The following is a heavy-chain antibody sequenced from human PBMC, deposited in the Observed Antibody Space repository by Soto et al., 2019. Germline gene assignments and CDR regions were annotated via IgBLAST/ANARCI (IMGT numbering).Heavy chain of an antibody. CDR3: AVRKTGSFFDY. V-gene: IGHV3-23*01. Sequence: PGGSVRLSCAASGFTFSTYAMSWVRQAPGKGLEWVSAISGSGGSTYYTDSVKGRFTISRDNSKNTLYLQMNSLRAEDTAVYYCAVRKTGSFFDYWGQGTLVTVSS. CDR2: ISGSGGST. J-gene: IGHJ4*02. D-gene: IGHD1-26*01. CDR1: GFTFSTYA.